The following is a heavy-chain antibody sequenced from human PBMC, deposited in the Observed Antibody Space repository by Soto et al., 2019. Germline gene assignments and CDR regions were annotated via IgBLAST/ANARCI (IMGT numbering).Heavy chain of an antibody. CDR1: GGIFSSNT. CDR2: IIPLFGTA. J-gene: IGHJ4*02. V-gene: IGHV1-69*06. D-gene: IGHD2-21*02. CDR3: ASKAACGGACYAFDS. Sequence: QGYLVQSGAEVKKPGSSVKISCKASGGIFSSNTINWVRQAAGQVLEWMGGIIPLFGTANYAEKFQGRVTITADKSTTTEYMELTSLISEDTAVYSCASKAACGGACYAFDSWGQGTLVTVSS.